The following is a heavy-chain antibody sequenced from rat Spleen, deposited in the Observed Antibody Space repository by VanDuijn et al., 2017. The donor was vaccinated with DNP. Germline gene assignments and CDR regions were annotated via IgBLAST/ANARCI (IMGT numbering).Heavy chain of an antibody. J-gene: IGHJ3*01. Sequence: EVQLVESGGGSAQPGRSLKLSCAASGFTFSDYNMAWVRQAPKKGLEWVAAVSTGGEITYYPDSVKGRFTISRDHATNTLYLRLNSLRSEDTAIYYCASGFGWFAYWGQGTLVTVSS. V-gene: IGHV5-25*01. D-gene: IGHD4-1*01. CDR3: ASGFGWFAY. CDR2: VSTGGEIT. CDR1: GFTFSDYN.